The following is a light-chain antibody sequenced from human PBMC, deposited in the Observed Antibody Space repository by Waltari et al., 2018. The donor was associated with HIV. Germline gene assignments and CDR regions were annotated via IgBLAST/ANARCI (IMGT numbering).Light chain of an antibody. CDR1: ALSQQY. CDR2: KDS. Sequence: SYELTQPPSVSVSPGQTARITCSGDALSQQYASWYQQKPGQAPVLMRYKDSERPAGIPERFSGASSGTTVTLTISGVQAEDEADYYCQSTDTSGTYWVFGGGTKLTVL. V-gene: IGLV3-25*03. J-gene: IGLJ3*02. CDR3: QSTDTSGTYWV.